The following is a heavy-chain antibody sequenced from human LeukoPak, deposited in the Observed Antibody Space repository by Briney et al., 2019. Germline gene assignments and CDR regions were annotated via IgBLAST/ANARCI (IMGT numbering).Heavy chain of an antibody. Sequence: ASVKVSRKASGYTFTGYFVHWVRQAPGQGLEWMGWINPNSGGTNYAQKFQGRVTLTRDTSISTAYMELSRLSSDDTAVYYCARLATTLIPFDYWGQGTLVTVSS. V-gene: IGHV1-2*02. CDR3: ARLATTLIPFDY. CDR1: GYTFTGYF. J-gene: IGHJ4*02. D-gene: IGHD1-1*01. CDR2: INPNSGGT.